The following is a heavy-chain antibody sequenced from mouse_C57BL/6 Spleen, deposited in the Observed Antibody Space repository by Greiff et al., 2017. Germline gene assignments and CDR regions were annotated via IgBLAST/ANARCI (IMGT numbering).Heavy chain of an antibody. J-gene: IGHJ3*01. CDR1: GFNITDYY. V-gene: IGHV14-2*01. Sequence: EVQLQQSGAELVKPGASVTLSCTASGFNITDYYMHWVKQRTEQGLEWIGRIAPEDGETKYAPKFQGKATITADTSSNTAFLPLRSLTSEDTAVYYCARWVSVVAKAYWGQGTLVTVSA. D-gene: IGHD1-1*01. CDR2: IAPEDGET. CDR3: ARWVSVVAKAY.